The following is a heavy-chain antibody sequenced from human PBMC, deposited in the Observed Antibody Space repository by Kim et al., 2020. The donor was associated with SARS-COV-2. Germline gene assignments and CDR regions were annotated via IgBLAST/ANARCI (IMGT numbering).Heavy chain of an antibody. CDR1: GFTFSSYA. J-gene: IGHJ6*02. D-gene: IGHD3-9*01. Sequence: GWSLRLSCAASGFTFSSYAMHWVRQAPGKGLEWVAVISYDGSNKYYADSVKGRFTISRDNSKNTLYLQMNSLRAEDTAVYYCARDDKFFYDILTGYYVGGGDSGMAVWGQGTTVTVSS. V-gene: IGHV3-30-3*01. CDR2: ISYDGSNK. CDR3: ARDDKFFYDILTGYYVGGGDSGMAV.